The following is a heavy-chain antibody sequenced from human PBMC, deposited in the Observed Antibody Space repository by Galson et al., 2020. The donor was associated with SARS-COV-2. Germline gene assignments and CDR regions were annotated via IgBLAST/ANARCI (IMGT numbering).Heavy chain of an antibody. CDR1: GYSFTSYW. V-gene: IGHV5-51*01. Sequence: GESLKISCKGSGYSFTSYWIGWVRQMPGKGLEWMGIIYPGDSDTRYSPSFQGQVTISADKSISTAYLQWSSLKASDTAMYYCARRGPSYDYVWGTPSHYGMDVWGQGTTVTVSS. J-gene: IGHJ6*02. CDR2: IYPGDSDT. CDR3: ARRGPSYDYVWGTPSHYGMDV. D-gene: IGHD3-16*01.